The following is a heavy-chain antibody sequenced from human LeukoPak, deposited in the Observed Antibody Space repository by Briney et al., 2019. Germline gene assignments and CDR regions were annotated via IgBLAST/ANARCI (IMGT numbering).Heavy chain of an antibody. J-gene: IGHJ4*02. D-gene: IGHD5-24*01. Sequence: GGSLRLSCAAFGIAFDKNAMTWVRRVPGKGLEWVSTISHNGVATYYADSVKGRFTISRDNSKNTVSLQMSSLRVEDTAVYYCANFKGKDGIKDHFDYWGQGTLVTVSS. CDR1: GIAFDKNA. V-gene: IGHV3-23*01. CDR2: ISHNGVAT. CDR3: ANFKGKDGIKDHFDY.